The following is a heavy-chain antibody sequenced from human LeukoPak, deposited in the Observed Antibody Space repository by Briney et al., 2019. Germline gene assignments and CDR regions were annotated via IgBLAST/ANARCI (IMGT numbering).Heavy chain of an antibody. CDR3: ARKGVPFYYGMDV. V-gene: IGHV4-61*01. CDR1: GGSVSSGSYY. D-gene: IGHD3-16*01. CDR2: IYYSGST. Sequence: SETLSLTCTVSGGSVSSGSYYWSWIRQPPGKGLEWIGYIYYSGSTNYNPSLKSRVTISIDTSKNQFSLKLSSVTAADTAVYYCARKGVPFYYGMDVWGQGTTVTVSS. J-gene: IGHJ6*02.